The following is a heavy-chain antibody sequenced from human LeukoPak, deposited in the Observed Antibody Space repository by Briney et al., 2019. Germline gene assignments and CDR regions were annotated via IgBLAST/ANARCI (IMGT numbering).Heavy chain of an antibody. CDR1: GFAVSSNY. D-gene: IGHD6-13*01. J-gene: IGHJ6*03. Sequence: GGSLRLSCAASGFAVSSNYMSWVRQAPGKGLEWVSVIYSGGSTYYADSVKGRFTISRDNSKNTLYLQMNSLRAEDTAVYYCARNPIAAAVMYYMDVWGKGTTVTVSS. CDR3: ARNPIAAAVMYYMDV. V-gene: IGHV3-66*02. CDR2: IYSGGST.